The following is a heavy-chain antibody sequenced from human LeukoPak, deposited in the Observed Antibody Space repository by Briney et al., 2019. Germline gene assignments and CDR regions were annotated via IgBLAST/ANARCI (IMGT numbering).Heavy chain of an antibody. CDR1: AYIFSNYW. D-gene: IGHD6-19*01. V-gene: IGHV5-51*01. Sequence: GESLQISCQGSAYIFSNYWICWVRQMPGKGLEWMGIIYPGDSDTRYSPSFQGQVTISVDKSVRTAYLQWSSLKVSDTAMYYCARHPSYYSGWPLDYWGQGTLVTVFS. CDR2: IYPGDSDT. J-gene: IGHJ4*02. CDR3: ARHPSYYSGWPLDY.